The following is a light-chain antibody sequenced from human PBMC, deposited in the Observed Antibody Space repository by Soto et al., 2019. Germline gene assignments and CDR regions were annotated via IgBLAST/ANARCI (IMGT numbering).Light chain of an antibody. CDR1: QSVVYSSNNNDY. V-gene: IGKV4-1*01. CDR3: QQYYIIPPT. Sequence: DIVMTQSPVSLAVSLGERATINCKSSQSVVYSSNNNDYLAWYQQKPGQPPKLLIYWASTRNSGVPDRFSGNGSVTDLTLTISTLQAEDAAVYYCQQYYIIPPTFGRATKVDVK. CDR2: WAS. J-gene: IGKJ3*01.